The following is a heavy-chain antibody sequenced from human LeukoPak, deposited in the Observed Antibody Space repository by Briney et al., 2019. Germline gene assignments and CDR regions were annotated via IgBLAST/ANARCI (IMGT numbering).Heavy chain of an antibody. CDR2: ISYDGSNK. D-gene: IGHD6-19*01. Sequence: GGSLRLSCAASGFTFSSYAMHWVRQAPGKGLEWVAVISYDGSNKYYADSVKGRFTISRDNSKNTLYLQMNSLRAEDTAVYYCARGQGVKNLYSSGWHDAFDIWGQGTMVTVSS. J-gene: IGHJ3*02. V-gene: IGHV3-30*04. CDR3: ARGQGVKNLYSSGWHDAFDI. CDR1: GFTFSSYA.